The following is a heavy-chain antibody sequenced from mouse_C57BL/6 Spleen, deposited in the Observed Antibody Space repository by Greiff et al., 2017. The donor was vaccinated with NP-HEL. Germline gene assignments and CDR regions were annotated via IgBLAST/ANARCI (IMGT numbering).Heavy chain of an antibody. CDR3: ARDGAYYSY. CDR2: ISYDGSN. D-gene: IGHD2-12*01. CDR1: GYSITSGYY. V-gene: IGHV3-6*01. Sequence: EVQLQESGPGLVKPSQSLSLTCSVTGYSITSGYYWNWIRQFPGNKLEWMGYISYDGSNNYNPSLKNRISITRDTSKNQFFLKLNSVTTEDTATYYCARDGAYYSYWGQGTTLTVSS. J-gene: IGHJ2*01.